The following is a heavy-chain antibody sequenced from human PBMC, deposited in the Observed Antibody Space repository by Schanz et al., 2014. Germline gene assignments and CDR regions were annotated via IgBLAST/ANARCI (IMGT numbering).Heavy chain of an antibody. CDR3: ARDGIAATTDFEY. CDR2: ISGSGDDT. J-gene: IGHJ4*02. CDR1: GFTFSSYA. Sequence: DVHLMESGGGLVQPGGSLRLSCAGSGFTFSSYAMNWVRQAPGKGLEWVSVISGSGDDTYYADSVKGRFTISRDNSKNTLYLQMNSLRVEDTAVYYCARDGIAATTDFEYWGQGVLVTVSS. D-gene: IGHD1-1*01. V-gene: IGHV3-23*01.